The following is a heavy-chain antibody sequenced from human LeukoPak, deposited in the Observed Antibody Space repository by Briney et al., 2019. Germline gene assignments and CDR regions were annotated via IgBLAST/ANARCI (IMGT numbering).Heavy chain of an antibody. CDR3: VYCSSTNCHSEYFQH. CDR1: GGTFSSYA. Sequence: SVKVSCKASGGTFSSYAISWVRQAPGQGLEWMGGIIPIFGTANYAQKFQGRVTMTTDTSTSTAYMELRSLRSDDTAVYYCVYCSSTNCHSEYFQHWGQGTLVTVSS. V-gene: IGHV1-69*05. J-gene: IGHJ1*01. CDR2: IIPIFGTA. D-gene: IGHD2-2*01.